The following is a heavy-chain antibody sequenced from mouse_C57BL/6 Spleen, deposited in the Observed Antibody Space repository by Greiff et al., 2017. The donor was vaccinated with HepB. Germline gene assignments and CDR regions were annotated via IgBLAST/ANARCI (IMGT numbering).Heavy chain of an antibody. CDR1: GFSLSTFGMG. J-gene: IGHJ2*01. CDR2: TWWDDDK. CDR3: AQGYDYALDY. D-gene: IGHD2-4*01. Sequence: QVTLKVSGPGLLQPSQTLSLTCSFSGFSLSTFGMGVGWIRQPSGMGLVWLAHTWWDDDKYYNPVLKIRLTNSKDTSKNQVFLNIANVDTADTSTSYCAQGYDYALDYWGQGTTLTVSS. V-gene: IGHV8-8*01.